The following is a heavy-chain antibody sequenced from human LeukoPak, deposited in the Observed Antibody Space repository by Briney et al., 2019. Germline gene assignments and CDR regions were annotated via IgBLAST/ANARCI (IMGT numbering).Heavy chain of an antibody. J-gene: IGHJ1*01. V-gene: IGHV1-24*01. Sequence: ASVKVSCKVSEYTLTELSMHWVRQAPGKGLEWMGGFDPEDGETIYAQKFQGRVTMTEDTSTDTAYMELSSLRSEDTAMYYCATVSYYYVSSGYQGYLQHWGQGTLVTVSS. CDR3: ATVSYYYVSSGYQGYLQH. CDR1: EYTLTELS. D-gene: IGHD3-22*01. CDR2: FDPEDGET.